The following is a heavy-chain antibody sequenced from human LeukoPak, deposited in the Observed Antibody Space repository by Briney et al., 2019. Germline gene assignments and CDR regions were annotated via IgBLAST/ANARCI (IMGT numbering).Heavy chain of an antibody. CDR1: GGSISSSSYY. Sequence: PSETLSLTCTVSGGSISSSSYYWGWIRQPPGKGLEWIGSIYYSGSTYYNPSLKSRLTLSVDASKNQFSLKLRSVTAADTAIYFCARGSVFMGYASFDFWGQGVLVTVSS. CDR2: IYYSGST. CDR3: ARGSVFMGYASFDF. J-gene: IGHJ4*02. V-gene: IGHV4-39*07. D-gene: IGHD2-2*01.